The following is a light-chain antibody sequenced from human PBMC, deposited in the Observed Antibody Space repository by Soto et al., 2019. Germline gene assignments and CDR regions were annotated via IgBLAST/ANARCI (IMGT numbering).Light chain of an antibody. CDR2: TNT. CDR1: SSNVGGNP. CDR3: ASWDDSLHGPV. J-gene: IGLJ1*01. V-gene: IGLV1-44*01. Sequence: VLTQPPSASGTPGQRVTISCSGSSSNVGGNPVNWYQHVPTTAPKLLIYTNTQRPSGVPDRFSGSKSGTSASLAISGLQSEDEADYYCASWDDSLHGPVFGTGTKVTVL.